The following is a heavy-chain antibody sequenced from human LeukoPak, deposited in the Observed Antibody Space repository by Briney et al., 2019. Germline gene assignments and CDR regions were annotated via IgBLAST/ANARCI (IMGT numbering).Heavy chain of an antibody. Sequence: GGSMRLSCAASGVTFSSYSMNWVRQAPGKGLEWVVVISYDGSNKYYADSVKGRFTISRDNSKNTLYLQMNSLRAEDTAVYYCARVPGYDSSGYFDYWGQGTLVTVSS. J-gene: IGHJ4*02. D-gene: IGHD3-22*01. V-gene: IGHV3-30*03. CDR3: ARVPGYDSSGYFDY. CDR1: GVTFSSYS. CDR2: ISYDGSNK.